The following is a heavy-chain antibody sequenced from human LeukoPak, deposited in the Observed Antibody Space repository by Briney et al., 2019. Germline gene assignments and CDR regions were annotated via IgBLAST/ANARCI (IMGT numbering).Heavy chain of an antibody. CDR2: IYYSGST. Sequence: SETLSPTCTVSGGSISSYYWSWIRQPPGKGLEWIGYIYYSGSTNYNPSLKSRVTISVDTSKNQFSLKLSSVTAADTAVYYCARLLWFGELLFDPWGQGTLVTVSS. CDR1: GGSISSYY. D-gene: IGHD3-10*01. CDR3: ARLLWFGELLFDP. V-gene: IGHV4-59*08. J-gene: IGHJ5*02.